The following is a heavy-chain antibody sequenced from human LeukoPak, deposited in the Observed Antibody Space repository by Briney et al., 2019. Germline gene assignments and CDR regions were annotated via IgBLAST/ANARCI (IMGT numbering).Heavy chain of an antibody. CDR1: GGSISSSSYY. D-gene: IGHD6-6*01. CDR3: ARDLSYDAFDI. J-gene: IGHJ3*02. V-gene: IGHV4-39*07. CDR2: IFYSGST. Sequence: SETLSLTCTVSGGSISSSSYYWGWIRQPPGKGLEWIGNIFYSGSTYYSPSLKSRVTISLDTSRNQFSLKLSSVTAADTAVYYCARDLSYDAFDIWGQGTMVTVSS.